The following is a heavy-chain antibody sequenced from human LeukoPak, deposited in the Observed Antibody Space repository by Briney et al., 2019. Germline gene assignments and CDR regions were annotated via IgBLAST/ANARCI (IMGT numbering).Heavy chain of an antibody. Sequence: PGGSLRLSCAASGFTVSSSYMSWVRQAPGKGLEWVSAISGSGGSTYYADSVKGRFTISRDNSKNTLYLQMNSLRAEDTAVYYCAKGQTVTDTDYWGQGTLVTVSS. CDR3: AKGQTVTDTDY. D-gene: IGHD4-17*01. CDR1: GFTVSSSY. CDR2: ISGSGGST. V-gene: IGHV3-23*01. J-gene: IGHJ4*02.